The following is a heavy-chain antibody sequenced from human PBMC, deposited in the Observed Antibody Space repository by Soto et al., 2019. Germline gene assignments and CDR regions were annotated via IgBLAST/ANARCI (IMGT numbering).Heavy chain of an antibody. D-gene: IGHD3-9*01. V-gene: IGHV3-23*01. CDR1: GFTFSSYA. CDR3: ANSKDYDILTGYYYFYY. J-gene: IGHJ4*02. CDR2: ISGSGGST. Sequence: EVQLLESGGGLVQPGGSLRLSCAASGFTFSSYAMSWVRQAPGKGLEWVSAISGSGGSTYYADSVKGRFTISRDNSKNTLDLQMNSLRAEDTAVYYCANSKDYDILTGYYYFYYWGQGTLVTVSS.